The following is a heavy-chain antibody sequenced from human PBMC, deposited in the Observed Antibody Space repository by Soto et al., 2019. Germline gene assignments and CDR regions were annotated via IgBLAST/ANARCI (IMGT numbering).Heavy chain of an antibody. CDR2: LGSADDP. Sequence: SCAASGFTFSTYDMHWVRQATGKGLEWVSALGSADDPYYLASVKGRFTISRENAKNSLYLQMNSLRAGDTAVYYCARAYSGQLPRRADYYYAMDVWGQGTTVTVSS. V-gene: IGHV3-13*05. D-gene: IGHD2-2*01. CDR3: ARAYSGQLPRRADYYYAMDV. J-gene: IGHJ6*02. CDR1: GFTFSTYD.